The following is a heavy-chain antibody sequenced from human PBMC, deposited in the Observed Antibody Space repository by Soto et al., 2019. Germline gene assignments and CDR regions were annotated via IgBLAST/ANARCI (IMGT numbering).Heavy chain of an antibody. D-gene: IGHD1-26*01. Sequence: QPGGSLRLSCAASGFTFSSYAMSWVRQAPGKGLEWVSAISGSGGSTYYADSVKGRFTISRDNSKNTLYLQMNSLRAEDTAVYYCAKDRSGSYYGHDYYYYYGMDVWGQGTTVTVSS. CDR1: GFTFSSYA. CDR3: AKDRSGSYYGHDYYYYYGMDV. V-gene: IGHV3-23*01. CDR2: ISGSGGST. J-gene: IGHJ6*02.